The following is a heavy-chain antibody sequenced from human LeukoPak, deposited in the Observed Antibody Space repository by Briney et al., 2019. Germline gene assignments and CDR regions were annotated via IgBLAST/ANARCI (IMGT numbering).Heavy chain of an antibody. CDR2: IYYSGST. CDR1: GGSISSSSYY. Sequence: SETLSLTYTVSGGSISSSSYYWGWIRQPPGKGLEWIGTIYYSGSTYYNPSLKSRVTISVYTSKNQFSLKLSSVTAADTAVYYCARVPGGALNWFDPWGQGTLVTVSS. V-gene: IGHV4-39*01. CDR3: ARVPGGALNWFDP. J-gene: IGHJ5*02. D-gene: IGHD1-1*01.